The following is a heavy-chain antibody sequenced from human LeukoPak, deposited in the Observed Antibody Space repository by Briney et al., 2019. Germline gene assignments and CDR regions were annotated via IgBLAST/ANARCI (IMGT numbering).Heavy chain of an antibody. CDR3: ARDGSILTGYSDFDY. J-gene: IGHJ4*02. V-gene: IGHV3-21*01. CDR1: GFTFSSYS. Sequence: PGGSLRLSCAASGFTFSSYSMNWVRQAPGKGLEWVSSISCSSYIYYADSVEGRFTISRDNAKNSLYLQMNSLRAEDTAVYYCARDGSILTGYSDFDYWGQGTLVTVSS. CDR2: ISCSSYI. D-gene: IGHD3-9*01.